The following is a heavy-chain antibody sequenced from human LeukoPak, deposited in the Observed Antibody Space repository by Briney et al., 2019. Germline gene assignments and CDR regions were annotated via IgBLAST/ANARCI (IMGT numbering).Heavy chain of an antibody. J-gene: IGHJ6*03. Sequence: SVKVSCKASGCTFSSYAISWVRQAAGQGLEWMGRIIAILGIANYAQKFQGRVTITADKSTSTAYMELSSLRSEDTAVYYCARDHYYYNSMDVWGKGTTVTVSS. CDR3: ARDHYYYNSMDV. CDR1: GCTFSSYA. CDR2: IIAILGIA. V-gene: IGHV1-69*04.